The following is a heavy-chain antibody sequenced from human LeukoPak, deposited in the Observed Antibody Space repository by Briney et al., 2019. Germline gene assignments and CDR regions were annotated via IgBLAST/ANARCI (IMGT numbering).Heavy chain of an antibody. CDR3: ATYYYDSSGYYPDAFDI. CDR2: ISYDGNNK. D-gene: IGHD3-22*01. Sequence: GGSLRLSCAASGFTFSTSGMHWVRQAPGKGLEWVAVISYDGNNKYYVDSVKGRFTISRDNSKNTLYLQMNSLRAEDTAVYYCATYYYDSSGYYPDAFDIWAKGQWSPSLQ. CDR1: GFTFSTSG. J-gene: IGHJ3*02. V-gene: IGHV3-33*05.